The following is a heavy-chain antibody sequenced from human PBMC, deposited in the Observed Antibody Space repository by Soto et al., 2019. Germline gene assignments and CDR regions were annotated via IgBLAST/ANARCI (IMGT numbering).Heavy chain of an antibody. V-gene: IGHV3-33*01. CDR2: IWYDGSNK. CDR3: AREPPYPSYRSSSSCSGDSFAY. J-gene: IGHJ4*02. Sequence: GGSLRLSCAASGFPFSSYCMHWVRQAPGKGLEWVAVIWYDGSNKYYADSVKGRFTISRDNSKNTLYLQMNSLRAEDTAVYYSAREPPYPSYRSSSSCSGDSFAYCGQGPLVSVSS. D-gene: IGHD2-2*01. CDR1: GFPFSSYC.